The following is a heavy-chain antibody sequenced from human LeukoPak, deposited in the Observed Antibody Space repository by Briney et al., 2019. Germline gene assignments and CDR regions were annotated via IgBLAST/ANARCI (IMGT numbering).Heavy chain of an antibody. J-gene: IGHJ4*02. CDR1: GFTFSSYA. V-gene: IGHV3-23*01. CDR3: AKTVGMTTDSSGYYYSRYFDY. CDR2: ISGSGGST. D-gene: IGHD3-22*01. Sequence: PGGSLRLSCAASGFTFSSYAMSWVRQAPGKGLEWVSAISGSGGSTYYADSVKGRFTISRDNSKNTLYLQMNSLRAEDTAVYYCAKTVGMTTDSSGYYYSRYFDYWGQGTLVTVSS.